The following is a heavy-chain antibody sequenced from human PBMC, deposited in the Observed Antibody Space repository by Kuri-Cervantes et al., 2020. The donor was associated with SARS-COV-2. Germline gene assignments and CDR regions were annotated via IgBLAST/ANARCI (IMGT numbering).Heavy chain of an antibody. J-gene: IGHJ3*02. CDR1: GGSISSGDYY. D-gene: IGHD2-2*01. CDR3: ARVVPAAISFFDI. V-gene: IGHV4-30-4*08. Sequence: LRLSCTVSGGSISSGDYYWSWIRQPPGKGLEWIGYIYYSGSTYYNPSLKSRVTISVDTSKNQFSLKLSSVTAADTAVYYCARVVPAAISFFDIWGQGTMVTVSS. CDR2: IYYSGST.